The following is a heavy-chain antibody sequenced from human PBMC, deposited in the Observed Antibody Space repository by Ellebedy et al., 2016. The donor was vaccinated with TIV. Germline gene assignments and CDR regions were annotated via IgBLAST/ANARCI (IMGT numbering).Heavy chain of an antibody. CDR1: GFTFSSHW. D-gene: IGHD1-26*01. J-gene: IGHJ4*02. Sequence: GESLKISCAASGFTFSSHWMSWVRQAPGKGLEWVANMNQNGREKYYVDSVKGRFTISRDDSKNTLFLQMNSLRPEDTALYYCAKGEGFFDSWGQGTLVTVSS. V-gene: IGHV3-7*03. CDR3: AKGEGFFDS. CDR2: MNQNGREK.